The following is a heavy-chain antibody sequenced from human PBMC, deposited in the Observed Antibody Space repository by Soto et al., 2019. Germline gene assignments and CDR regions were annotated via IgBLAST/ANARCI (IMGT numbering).Heavy chain of an antibody. CDR1: GFIFTDYS. D-gene: IGHD5-12*01. Sequence: QVQLVESGGGLVEPGGSLTLSCSASGFIFTDYSMTWIRQAPGKGLEWVSYISNGDETTQYADSVKGRFSVSRDNAKKVLLLQMNSLRVDDTAVYYCARDPKRRDGYNFDSWGRGALVTVSS. J-gene: IGHJ4*02. V-gene: IGHV3-11*01. CDR2: ISNGDETT. CDR3: ARDPKRRDGYNFDS.